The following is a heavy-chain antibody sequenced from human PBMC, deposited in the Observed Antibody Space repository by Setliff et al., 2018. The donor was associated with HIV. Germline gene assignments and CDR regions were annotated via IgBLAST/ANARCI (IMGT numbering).Heavy chain of an antibody. Sequence: ASVKVSCKVSGYSLTDLSIHWVRQAPGKGLEWMGGVDPEDGETVYAQKLQGRVTMTDDPSTDTAYMELSSLRSEDTAMYYCATIRAYYYDSSGQEYFQYWGHGTLVTVSS. CDR2: VDPEDGET. V-gene: IGHV1-24*01. D-gene: IGHD3-22*01. J-gene: IGHJ1*01. CDR1: GYSLTDLS. CDR3: ATIRAYYYDSSGQEYFQY.